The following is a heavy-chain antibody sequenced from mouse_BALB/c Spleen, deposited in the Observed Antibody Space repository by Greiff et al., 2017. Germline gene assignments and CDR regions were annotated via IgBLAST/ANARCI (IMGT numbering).Heavy chain of an antibody. V-gene: IGHV14-1*02. CDR1: GFNIKDYY. J-gene: IGHJ3*01. CDR2: IDPENGNT. Sequence: EVNVVESGAELVRPGALVKLSCKASGFNIKDYYMHWVKQRPEQGLEWIGWIDPENGNTIYDPKFQGKASITADTSSNTAYLQLSSLTSEDTAVYYCARGSWFAYWGQGTLVTVSA. CDR3: ARGSWFAY.